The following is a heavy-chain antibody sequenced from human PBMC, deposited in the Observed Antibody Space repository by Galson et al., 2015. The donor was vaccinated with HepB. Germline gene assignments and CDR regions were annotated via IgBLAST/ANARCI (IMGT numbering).Heavy chain of an antibody. CDR1: GFTFSSYG. V-gene: IGHV3-30*18. Sequence: SLRLSCAASGFTFSSYGMHWVRQAPGKGLEWVAVISYDGSNKYYADSVKGRFTISRDNSKNTLYLQMNSLRAEDTAVYYCAKDSEFLDRYGPLYYFDYWGQGTLVTVSS. CDR3: AKDSEFLDRYGPLYYFDY. J-gene: IGHJ4*02. D-gene: IGHD5-18*01. CDR2: ISYDGSNK.